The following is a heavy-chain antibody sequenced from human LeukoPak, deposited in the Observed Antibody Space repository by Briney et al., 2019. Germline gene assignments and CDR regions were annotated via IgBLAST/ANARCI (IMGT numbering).Heavy chain of an antibody. D-gene: IGHD3-3*01. CDR3: ARSGYDFWSGYHY. J-gene: IGHJ4*02. CDR2: ISYDGSNK. V-gene: IGHV3-30-3*01. CDR1: GFTFSSYA. Sequence: PGGSLRLSCAASGFTFSSYAMHWVRQAQGKGLEGVAVISYDGSNKYYADSVKGRFTISRDNSKNTLYLQMNSLRAEDTAVYYCARSGYDFWSGYHYWGQGTLVTVSS.